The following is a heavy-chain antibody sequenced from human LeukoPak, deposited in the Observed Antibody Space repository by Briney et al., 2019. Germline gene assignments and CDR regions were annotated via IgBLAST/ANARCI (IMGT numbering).Heavy chain of an antibody. V-gene: IGHV3-7*03. J-gene: IGHJ3*02. CDR2: INKDGSAK. CDR1: GFTFSSYW. D-gene: IGHD2-15*01. Sequence: SGGSLRLSCAATGFTFSSYWMSWVRQAPGKGLEWVANINKDGSAKYYVDSVKGRFTISRDNAKNSLYLQMNSLRAEDTAVYYCAKERVTYCSGGSCPEYAFDIWGQGTMVTVSS. CDR3: AKERVTYCSGGSCPEYAFDI.